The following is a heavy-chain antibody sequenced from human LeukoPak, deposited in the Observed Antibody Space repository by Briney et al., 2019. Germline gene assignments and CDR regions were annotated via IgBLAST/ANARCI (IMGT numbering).Heavy chain of an antibody. CDR1: GFTFSSYS. Sequence: GGSLRLSCAASGFTFSSYSMNWVRQAPGKGLEWVSSISSSSSYIYYADSVKGRFTISRDNAKNSLYLQMNSLRAEDTAVYYCARPAGSGWHGYFAYRGQGTLVTVSS. V-gene: IGHV3-21*01. D-gene: IGHD6-19*01. CDR3: ARPAGSGWHGYFAY. CDR2: ISSSSSYI. J-gene: IGHJ4*02.